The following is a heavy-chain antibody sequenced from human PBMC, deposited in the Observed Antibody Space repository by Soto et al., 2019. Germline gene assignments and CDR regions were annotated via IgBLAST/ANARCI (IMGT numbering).Heavy chain of an antibody. CDR2: IIPILGIA. CDR1: GGTFSSYT. CDR3: ALSYGSGSSFDY. Sequence: QVQLVQSGAEVKKPGSSVKVSCKASGGTFSSYTISWVRQAPGQGLEWMGRIIPILGIANYAQMFQGRVTITADKSTSTAYMELSSLRSEDTAVYYCALSYGSGSSFDYWGQGTLVTVSS. D-gene: IGHD3-10*01. J-gene: IGHJ4*02. V-gene: IGHV1-69*02.